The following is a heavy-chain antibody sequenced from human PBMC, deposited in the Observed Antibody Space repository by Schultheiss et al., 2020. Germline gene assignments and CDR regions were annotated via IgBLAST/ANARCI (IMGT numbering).Heavy chain of an antibody. CDR3: ARGLARGY. J-gene: IGHJ4*02. Sequence: SETLSLTCTVSGGSISSSSYYWSWIRQPPGKGLEWIGEINHSGSTNYNPSLKSRVTISVDTSKNQFSLKLSSVTAADTAVYYCARGLARGYWGQGTLVTVSS. CDR2: INHSGST. V-gene: IGHV4-39*07. CDR1: GGSISSSSYY.